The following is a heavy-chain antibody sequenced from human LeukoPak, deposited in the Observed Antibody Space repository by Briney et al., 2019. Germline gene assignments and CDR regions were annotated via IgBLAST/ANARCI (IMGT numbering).Heavy chain of an antibody. CDR2: ISASSSTI. Sequence: GGSLRLSCAASGFTLSSYSMNWVRQAPGKGLEWVSYISASSSTIYYADSVKGRFTVSRDNAKNSLYLQMNSLRDEDTAVFYCAAYNWNDGFFDYWGQGTLVTVSS. J-gene: IGHJ4*02. CDR3: AAYNWNDGFFDY. D-gene: IGHD1-20*01. V-gene: IGHV3-48*02. CDR1: GFTLSSYS.